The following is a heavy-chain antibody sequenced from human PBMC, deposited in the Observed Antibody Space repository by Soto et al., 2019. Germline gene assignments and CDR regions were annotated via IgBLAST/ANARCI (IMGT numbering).Heavy chain of an antibody. J-gene: IGHJ4*02. D-gene: IGHD1-1*01. CDR2: ISAHSGNT. Sequence: QVHLVQSGAEVKKPGASVKVSCKGSGYAFTTYGITWVRQAPGQGLEWMGWISAHSGNTNYAQKLQGRVTVTRDTSPSTAYMELRSRRSDDTAVYYCARGRYGDYWGQGALVTVSS. CDR1: GYAFTTYG. V-gene: IGHV1-18*01. CDR3: ARGRYGDY.